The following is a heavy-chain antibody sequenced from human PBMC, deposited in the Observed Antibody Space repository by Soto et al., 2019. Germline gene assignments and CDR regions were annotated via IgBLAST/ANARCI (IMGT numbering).Heavy chain of an antibody. V-gene: IGHV1-2*02. D-gene: IGHD1-26*01. CDR1: GYSFSDYF. J-gene: IGHJ6*01. CDR3: ARIKWGLNYYNGMDV. CDR2: INPKTAAT. Sequence: QVQLVQSGAEVKKSGASVKVSCKPSGYSFSDYFIQWVRQAPGQGLAWVAWINPKTAATNYAKKFQGRVSLTWDTSSTTAYMELTRLIPDDTAVYYCARIKWGLNYYNGMDVWGQGTTVIVSS.